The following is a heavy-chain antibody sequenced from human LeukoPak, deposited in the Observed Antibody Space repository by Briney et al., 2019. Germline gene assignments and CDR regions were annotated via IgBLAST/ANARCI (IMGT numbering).Heavy chain of an antibody. CDR2: IHYTGIT. D-gene: IGHD6-25*01. CDR1: GGSISSSSDY. Sequence: PSETLSLTCTVSGGSISSSSDYWGWVRQPPGRGLEWIGRIHYTGITYYNPTLESRLTIPVDTSKNQFSLKLSSVTAADTAVFYCVRIAADHPKNYFHYGMDVWDQGTTVTVSS. J-gene: IGHJ6*02. V-gene: IGHV4-39*01. CDR3: VRIAADHPKNYFHYGMDV.